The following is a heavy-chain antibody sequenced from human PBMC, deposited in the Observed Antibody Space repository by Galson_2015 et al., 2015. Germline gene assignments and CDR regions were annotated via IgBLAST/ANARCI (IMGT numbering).Heavy chain of an antibody. V-gene: IGHV3-30*04. CDR1: GFTFNYYA. J-gene: IGHJ4*02. CDR2: ISYDGSNK. D-gene: IGHD6-13*01. Sequence: SLRLSCAASGFTFNYYAMHWVRQAPGKGLEWVAVISYDGSNKYYADSVKGRFTISRDNSKNTLYLQMNSLRAEDTAVYYCARGGTYSSSWYYFDHWGQVTLLTVSS. CDR3: ARGGTYSSSWYYFDH.